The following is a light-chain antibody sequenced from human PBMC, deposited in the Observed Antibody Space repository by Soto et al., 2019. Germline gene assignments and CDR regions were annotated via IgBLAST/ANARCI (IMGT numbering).Light chain of an antibody. CDR3: QQYSSYYRP. CDR1: QGISTW. V-gene: IGKV1-5*01. Sequence: DIQMTQSPYTLSASVGDRVTITCRASQGISTWLAWYQQKPGTAPKLLIYDASSLLRGVPSRFSGSGSGTKLTRTISSLQPHDYATYYCQQYSSYYRPFGQGTKVEIK. CDR2: DAS. J-gene: IGKJ1*01.